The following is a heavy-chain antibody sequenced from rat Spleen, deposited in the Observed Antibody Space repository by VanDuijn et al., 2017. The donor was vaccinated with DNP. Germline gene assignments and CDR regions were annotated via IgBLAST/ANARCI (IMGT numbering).Heavy chain of an antibody. CDR3: ATQYRYNWDWFAY. D-gene: IGHD1-5*01. J-gene: IGHJ3*01. CDR1: GFIFSDYN. Sequence: EVQLVESGGGLVQPGRSRKLSCAASGFIFSDYNMAWVRQAPTKGLEWVASISYDGGSTYYGDSVKGRFTISRDNAKSTLYLQMDSLRSEDTATYYCATQYRYNWDWFAYWGQGTLVTVSS. CDR2: ISYDGGST. V-gene: IGHV5S10*01.